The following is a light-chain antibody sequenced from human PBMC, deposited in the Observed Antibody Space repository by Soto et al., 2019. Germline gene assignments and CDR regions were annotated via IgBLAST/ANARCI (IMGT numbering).Light chain of an antibody. CDR2: DVN. V-gene: IGLV2-14*01. CDR3: SSYTTSRSVL. CDR1: SSDVGAYDF. Sequence: QSALTQPASVSRSPGQSIAISCTGTSSDVGAYDFVSWYQQHPGKAPKVMIYDVNHRPSGVSDRFSGSKSGNTASLTISGLQAEDEADYFCSSYTTSRSVLFGGGTKLTV. J-gene: IGLJ2*01.